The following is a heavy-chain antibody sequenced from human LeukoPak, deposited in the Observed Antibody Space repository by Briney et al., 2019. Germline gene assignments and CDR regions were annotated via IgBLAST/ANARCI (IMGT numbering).Heavy chain of an antibody. CDR3: ARETTVTTTLGGSYYMDV. Sequence: GGSLRLSCAASGFTFSSYAMSWVRQAPGKGLEWVSAISGSGGSTYYADSVKGRFTISRDNSKNTLYLQMNSLRAEDTAVYYCARETTVTTTLGGSYYMDVWGKGTTVTVSS. V-gene: IGHV3-23*01. D-gene: IGHD4-11*01. CDR1: GFTFSSYA. J-gene: IGHJ6*03. CDR2: ISGSGGST.